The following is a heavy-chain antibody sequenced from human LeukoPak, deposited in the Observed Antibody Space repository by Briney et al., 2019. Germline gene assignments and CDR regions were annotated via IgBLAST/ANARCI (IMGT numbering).Heavy chain of an antibody. D-gene: IGHD4/OR15-4a*01. V-gene: IGHV3-15*01. J-gene: IGHJ4*02. CDR1: GFPFSEAW. CDR2: ITSTTDGGTT. Sequence: PGGSLRLSCAVSGFPFSEAWMGWVRQAPGKGLEWVCRITSTTDGGTTDHAAPVRGRFTISRDDSKTTLYLQMNSLKTEDTAVYYCTTYLTTRGQGTLVTVSS. CDR3: TTYLTT.